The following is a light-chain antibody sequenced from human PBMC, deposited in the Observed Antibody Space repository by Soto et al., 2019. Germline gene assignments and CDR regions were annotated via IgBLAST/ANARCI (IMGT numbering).Light chain of an antibody. CDR1: SSDVGSYNL. CDR2: EVS. Sequence: QSVLTQPASVSGSPGHSITISCTGTSSDVGSYNLVSWYQHHPGKAPKLMIYEVSKRPSGVSNRFSGSKSGNTASLTISGLQAEDEADYYCCSYAGSSTFPYVFGTGTKVTVL. V-gene: IGLV2-23*02. J-gene: IGLJ1*01. CDR3: CSYAGSSTFPYV.